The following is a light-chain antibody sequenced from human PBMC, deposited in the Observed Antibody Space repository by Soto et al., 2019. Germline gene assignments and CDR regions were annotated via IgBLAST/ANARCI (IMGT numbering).Light chain of an antibody. Sequence: QSVLTQPASVSGSPGQSITISRTGTSSDVGGYNYVSWYQQHPGKAPKLMIYDVSNRPSGVSNRFSGSKSGNTASLTVSGLQAEDEADYYCSSHAGSKRVFGTGTKVTVL. J-gene: IGLJ1*01. CDR3: SSHAGSKRV. CDR2: DVS. CDR1: SSDVGGYNY. V-gene: IGLV2-14*01.